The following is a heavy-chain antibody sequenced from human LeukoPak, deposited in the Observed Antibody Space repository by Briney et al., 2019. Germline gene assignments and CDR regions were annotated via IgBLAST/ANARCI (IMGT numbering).Heavy chain of an antibody. CDR1: GGSISSYY. CDR2: IYYSGST. V-gene: IGHV4-59*01. CDR3: ASSYCSSTSCSLRY. J-gene: IGHJ4*02. Sequence: SETLSLTCTVSGGSISSYYWSWIRQPPGKGLEWIGYIYYSGSTNYNPSLKSRVTISVDTSKNQFSLKLSSVTAADTAVYYCASSYCSSTSCSLRYWGQGTLVTVSS. D-gene: IGHD2-2*01.